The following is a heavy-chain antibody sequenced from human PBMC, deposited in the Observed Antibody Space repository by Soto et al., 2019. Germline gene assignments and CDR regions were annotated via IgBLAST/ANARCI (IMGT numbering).Heavy chain of an antibody. Sequence: EVQLVESGGGLVQPGGSLRLSCAASGFTFSSYSMNWVRQAPGKGLEWVSYISSSSSTIYYADSVKGRLTISRDNAKNSLYLQMNSLRDEDTAVYYCARTGVLRFLEWFLTAPSFDYWGQGTLVTVSS. D-gene: IGHD3-3*01. CDR3: ARTGVLRFLEWFLTAPSFDY. J-gene: IGHJ4*02. CDR2: ISSSSSTI. CDR1: GFTFSSYS. V-gene: IGHV3-48*02.